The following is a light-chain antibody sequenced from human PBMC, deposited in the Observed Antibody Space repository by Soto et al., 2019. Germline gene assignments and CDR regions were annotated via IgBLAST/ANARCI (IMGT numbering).Light chain of an antibody. Sequence: EIVLTQSPGTLSLSPGERASLSCRASQSVSSSYLAWHQQKPVQAPRLLIYGASRRATGTPDRFTGSGSGTDFTLTISRLEPEDFAVYYCLQYGTSPPWTFGQGTKVEIK. CDR2: GAS. V-gene: IGKV3-20*01. CDR3: LQYGTSPPWT. CDR1: QSVSSSY. J-gene: IGKJ1*01.